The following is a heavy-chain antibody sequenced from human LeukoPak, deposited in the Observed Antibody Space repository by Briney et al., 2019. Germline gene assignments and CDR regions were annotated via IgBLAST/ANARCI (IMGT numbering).Heavy chain of an antibody. V-gene: IGHV4-34*01. J-gene: IGHJ6*03. Sequence: SETLSLTCAVYGGSFSDYHWSWIRQPPGKGLEWIGEVNHSGSTKYNPSLKSRVTISLDTSKNQFSLKLSSVTAADTAVYYCARVRSGLRPDYMDVWGKGTTVTVSS. D-gene: IGHD4-17*01. CDR1: GGSFSDYH. CDR3: ARVRSGLRPDYMDV. CDR2: VNHSGST.